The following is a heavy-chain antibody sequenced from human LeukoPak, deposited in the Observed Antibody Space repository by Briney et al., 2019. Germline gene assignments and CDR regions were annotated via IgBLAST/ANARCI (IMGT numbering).Heavy chain of an antibody. CDR3: ARGVNRFGGFYFDY. CDR2: ISYSGYT. D-gene: IGHD3-10*01. V-gene: IGHV4-31*03. CDR1: GDSLSSGSHY. Sequence: PPGALCLTCSLSGDSLSSGSHYSSSVRQLPGNGLESIGFISYSGYTSYNPSLKSRFSISVDTSKNQFSLKLTSVTAADTDVYYCARGVNRFGGFYFDYWGRGTLVTVSS. J-gene: IGHJ4*02.